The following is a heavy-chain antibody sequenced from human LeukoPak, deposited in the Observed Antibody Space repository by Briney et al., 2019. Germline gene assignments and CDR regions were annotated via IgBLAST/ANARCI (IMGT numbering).Heavy chain of an antibody. J-gene: IGHJ4*02. CDR2: IKQDGSEK. D-gene: IGHD3-16*02. V-gene: IGHV3-7*01. CDR3: ARDFFAFGGVIALLDY. Sequence: PGGSLRLSCAASGFTFSNYWMSWVRQAPGKGLEWVANIKQDGSEKYYVDSVKGRFTISRDNAKKSLYLQMNSLRDEDTAVYYCARDFFAFGGVIALLDYWGQGTLVTVSS. CDR1: GFTFSNYW.